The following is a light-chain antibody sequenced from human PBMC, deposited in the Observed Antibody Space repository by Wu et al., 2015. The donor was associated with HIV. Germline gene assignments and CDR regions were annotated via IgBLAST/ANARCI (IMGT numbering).Light chain of an antibody. CDR1: QSVSSY. J-gene: IGKJ2*03. V-gene: IGKV3-11*01. CDR2: DAS. Sequence: EIVLTQSPATLSLSSGETATLSCRASQSVSSYLAWYQQKPGQAPRLLIYDASNRATGIPARFSGSGSGTDFTLTISSLEPEDFAVYYCQQRSNWPPPYSFGQGTKLEIK. CDR3: QQRSNWPPPYS.